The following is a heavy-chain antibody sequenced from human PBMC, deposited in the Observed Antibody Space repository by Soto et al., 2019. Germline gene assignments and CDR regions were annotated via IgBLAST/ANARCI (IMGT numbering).Heavy chain of an antibody. CDR3: AREAVYDIFTGYYPEYYYYMDV. Sequence: PSETLSLTCTVSGGSIISYYWSWIRQPPGKGLEWIGYIYYSGSTNYNPSLKSRVTISVDTSKNQFSLKLSSVTAADTAVYYCAREAVYDIFTGYYPEYYYYMDVWGKGTTVTVS. V-gene: IGHV4-59*01. D-gene: IGHD3-9*01. CDR1: GGSIISYY. J-gene: IGHJ6*03. CDR2: IYYSGST.